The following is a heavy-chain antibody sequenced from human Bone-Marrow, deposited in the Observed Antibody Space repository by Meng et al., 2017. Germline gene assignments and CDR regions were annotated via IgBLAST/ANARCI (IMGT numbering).Heavy chain of an antibody. V-gene: IGHV1-18*01. CDR1: GYTFTSYG. CDR2: ISGFNGYT. J-gene: IGHJ4*02. CDR3: AAPGPSAEAGFDY. Sequence: ASVKVSCKASGYTFTSYGISWVRQAPGQGLEWMGWISGFNGYTNYAQKFQGRVSMTTDTSTSTAYMEVRSLRSDDTAVYYCAAPGPSAEAGFDYWGQGTLVTVSS. D-gene: IGHD6-13*01.